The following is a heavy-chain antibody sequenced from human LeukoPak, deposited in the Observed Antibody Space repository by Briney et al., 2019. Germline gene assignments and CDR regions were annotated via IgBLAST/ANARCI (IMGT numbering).Heavy chain of an antibody. CDR1: GDSIGSHY. CDR3: ARVLQNYYHLDV. J-gene: IGHJ6*03. Sequence: LETLSLTCTVSGDSIGSHYWSWIRQPPGKGLEWMGFFFEVGSTNYKSSLESRVTMSVDTSKNQFSLKLRSVTAADTAVYYCARVLQNYYHLDVWGTGTTVTVSS. V-gene: IGHV4-59*11. D-gene: IGHD2/OR15-2a*01. CDR2: FFEVGST.